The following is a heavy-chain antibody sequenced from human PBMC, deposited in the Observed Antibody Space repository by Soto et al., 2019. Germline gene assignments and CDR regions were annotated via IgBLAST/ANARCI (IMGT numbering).Heavy chain of an antibody. CDR3: ARDTGDGTFDF. V-gene: IGHV1-3*01. D-gene: IGHD7-27*01. CDR2: INAGYGNT. Sequence: ASVKVSCKASGYTFSSYAMHWVRQAPGQRLEWMGWINAGYGNTKSSQKFQDRVTISRDTSASTAYMELTSLRSEDTAVYCCARDTGDGTFDFWGDGTLVTVSS. J-gene: IGHJ4*01. CDR1: GYTFSSYA.